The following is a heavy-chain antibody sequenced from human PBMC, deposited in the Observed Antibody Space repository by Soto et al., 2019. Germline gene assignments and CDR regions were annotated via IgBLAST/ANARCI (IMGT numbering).Heavy chain of an antibody. V-gene: IGHV3-33*01. D-gene: IGHD6-13*01. Sequence: ESVGGVVQPGRSLRLSCAASGFTFSSYGMHWVRQAPGKGLERVAVIWYDGSNKYYADSVKGRFTISRDNSKNTLYLQMNSLRAEDTALYYCATVRDGQNMGIAAAVEFDYWGQGTLVTVSS. CDR2: IWYDGSNK. CDR1: GFTFSSYG. CDR3: ATVRDGQNMGIAAAVEFDY. J-gene: IGHJ4*02.